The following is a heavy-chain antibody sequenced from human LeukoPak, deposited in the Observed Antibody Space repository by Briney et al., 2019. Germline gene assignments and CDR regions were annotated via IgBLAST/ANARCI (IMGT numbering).Heavy chain of an antibody. J-gene: IGHJ4*02. CDR1: GFTFSNYA. V-gene: IGHV3-23*01. D-gene: IGHD6-13*01. CDR2: ISPSADST. Sequence: GGPLRLSCAASGFTFSNYAMSWVRQAPGKGLEWVSAISPSADSTSYADSVKGRFAISRDNSKNTVYLQMDSLRAEDTAVYYCAKRESSSSWYNYFDYWGQGTLVTVSS. CDR3: AKRESSSSWYNYFDY.